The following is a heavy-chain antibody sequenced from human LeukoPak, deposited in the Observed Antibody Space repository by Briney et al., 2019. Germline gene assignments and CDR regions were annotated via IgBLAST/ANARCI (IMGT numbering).Heavy chain of an antibody. V-gene: IGHV3-74*01. J-gene: IGHJ4*02. D-gene: IGHD3-16*01. CDR1: GFTFTDYW. CDR2: INTDTRGT. CDR3: AREEGGYFDY. Sequence: GGSLRLSCAASGFTFTDYWMHWVRQAPGKGLVWVSIINTDTRGTYYADSVKGRFTISRDNAKNSLYLQMSSLRAEDTALYYCAREEGGYFDYWGQGTLVTVSS.